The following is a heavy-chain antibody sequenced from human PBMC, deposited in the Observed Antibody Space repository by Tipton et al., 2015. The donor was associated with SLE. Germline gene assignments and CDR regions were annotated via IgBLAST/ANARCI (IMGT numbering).Heavy chain of an antibody. D-gene: IGHD3-10*01. V-gene: IGHV1-69*01. CDR2: IHAVFGTA. CDR3: AREVYSGSYYYYYGMDV. J-gene: IGHJ6*02. CDR1: ADTFSSYA. Sequence: QLVQSGAEVKKPGSSVKVSCEASADTFSSYAISWVRQAPGQGLEWMGGIHAVFGTASYAPRFQGRVTITSVEATNTVYLELRSLRSDDTAVYYCAREVYSGSYYYYYGMDVWGQGTTVTIS.